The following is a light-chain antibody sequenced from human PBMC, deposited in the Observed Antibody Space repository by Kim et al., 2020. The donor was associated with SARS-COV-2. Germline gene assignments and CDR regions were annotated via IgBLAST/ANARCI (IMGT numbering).Light chain of an antibody. CDR3: QQYESYSS. CDR1: QNIRSW. V-gene: IGKV1-5*01. Sequence: DIQMTQSPSTLSASIGDRVTITCRASQNIRSWLAWYQQKPGKVPKVLIYDASTLESGVPSRFSGSGSGTEFTLTISSLQPDDFATYYCQQYESYSSFGQGTKLEI. J-gene: IGKJ2*03. CDR2: DAS.